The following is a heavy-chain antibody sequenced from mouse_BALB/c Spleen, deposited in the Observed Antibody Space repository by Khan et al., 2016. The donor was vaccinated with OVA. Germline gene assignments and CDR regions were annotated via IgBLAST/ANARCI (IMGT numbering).Heavy chain of an antibody. V-gene: IGHV1-63*02. CDR3: ARWATWYFDV. CDR2: IYPGGYFT. Sequence: VQLVESGGEVVRSGTSVKISCKASGYTFTNYWLGWVRQRPGHGLEWIGDIYPGGYFTNYNEQFKDKATLTVDTSSTTANMQLSSLTSEDSADYFCARWATWYFDVWGAGTTVTVSS. J-gene: IGHJ1*01. CDR1: GYTFTNYW. D-gene: IGHD3-1*01.